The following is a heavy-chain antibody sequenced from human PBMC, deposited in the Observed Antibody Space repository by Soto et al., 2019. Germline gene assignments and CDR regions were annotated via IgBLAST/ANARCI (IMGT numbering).Heavy chain of an antibody. V-gene: IGHV1-24*01. J-gene: IGHJ3*02. Sequence: ASVKVSCKVSGYTLTELSMHWVRQAPGKGLEWMGGFDPDDGETIYAQKFQGRVTMTEDTSTDTAYMELSSLRSEDTAVYYCATDSITTPAFDIWGQGTMVTVSS. CDR3: ATDSITTPAFDI. D-gene: IGHD4-4*01. CDR2: FDPDDGET. CDR1: GYTLTELS.